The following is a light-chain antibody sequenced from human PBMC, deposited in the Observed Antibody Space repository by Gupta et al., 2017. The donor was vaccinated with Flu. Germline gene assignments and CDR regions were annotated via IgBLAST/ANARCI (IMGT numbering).Light chain of an antibody. J-gene: IGLJ1*01. Sequence: QSVLAQPPSASGTPGQRVTISCSGSSSNIGSNTVNWYQQVPGMAPKLLIYGNNQRPSGVPDRFSGAKSGTSASLAINGRQYEDEADYYWAEWDDSMNGQDVFGTGTKVTGL. V-gene: IGLV1-44*01. CDR2: GNN. CDR3: AEWDDSMNGQDV. CDR1: SSNIGSNT.